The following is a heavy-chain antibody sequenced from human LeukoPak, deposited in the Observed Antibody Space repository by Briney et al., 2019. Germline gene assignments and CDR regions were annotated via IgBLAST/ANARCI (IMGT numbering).Heavy chain of an antibody. D-gene: IGHD4-23*01. CDR1: GGTFSSYA. V-gene: IGHV1-69*04. Sequence: GASVKVSCKASGGTFSSYAISWVRQAPGQGLEWMGRIIPILGIANYAQKFQGRVTITADKSTSTAYMELSSLRSEDTAVYYCARDLGNTVDDDVWGQGTTVTVSS. CDR3: ARDLGNTVDDDV. CDR2: IIPILGIA. J-gene: IGHJ6*02.